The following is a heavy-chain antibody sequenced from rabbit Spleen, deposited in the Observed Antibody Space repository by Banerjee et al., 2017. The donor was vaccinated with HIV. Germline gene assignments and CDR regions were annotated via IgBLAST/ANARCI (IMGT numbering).Heavy chain of an antibody. CDR1: GFSFSSSYY. D-gene: IGHD6-1*01. J-gene: IGHJ4*01. CDR3: ARLWTYGYAGFAYATLDYFNL. Sequence: QSLEESGGDLVKPGASLTLTCTASGFSFSSSYYLCWVRQAPEKGLEWIGCIYTGSGVTAYARWAKGRFTISRISSTTVTLQMTSLTAADTATYFCARLWTYGYAGFAYATLDYFNLWGQGTLVTVS. V-gene: IGHV1S40*01. CDR2: IYTGSGVT.